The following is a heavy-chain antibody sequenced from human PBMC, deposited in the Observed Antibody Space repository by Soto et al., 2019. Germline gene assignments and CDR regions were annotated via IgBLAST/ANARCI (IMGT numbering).Heavy chain of an antibody. V-gene: IGHV3-7*01. D-gene: IGHD3-22*01. CDR3: TRNQVKADY. CDR2: IKGDGSEQ. CDR1: GFALSSFW. J-gene: IGHJ4*02. Sequence: EVQLVESGGALVQPGGSLRLSCVAYGFALSSFWMTWVRQAPGKGLEWVAKIKGDGSEQNYVDSVRGRFTISRDNAKNSVYLQMNSLRVDDTAVYYCTRNQVKADYWGQGTLVTVSS.